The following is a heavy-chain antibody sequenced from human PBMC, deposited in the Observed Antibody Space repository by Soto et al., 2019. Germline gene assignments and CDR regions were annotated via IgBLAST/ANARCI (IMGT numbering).Heavy chain of an antibody. D-gene: IGHD3-3*01. Sequence: QVQLQQWGAGLLQPSETLSLTCAVYGGTFSGYYWSWIRQPPGRGLEWIGEIIHSGSTNFNPSLMSRVTISEDTSKTQFSLKLSFVAAADTAVYYCARKGVTIFGVVRDAFDIWGQGTLVTVSS. CDR2: IIHSGST. V-gene: IGHV4-34*12. CDR3: ARKGVTIFGVVRDAFDI. CDR1: GGTFSGYY. J-gene: IGHJ3*02.